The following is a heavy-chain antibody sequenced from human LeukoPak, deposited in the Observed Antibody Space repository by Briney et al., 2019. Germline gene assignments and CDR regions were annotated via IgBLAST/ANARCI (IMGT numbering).Heavy chain of an antibody. J-gene: IGHJ4*02. CDR2: ISAYNGNT. D-gene: IGHD4-17*01. V-gene: IGHV1-18*01. CDR3: ARVTQTDYDFDY. Sequence: ASVKVSCKASGYTSTSYGISWVRQAPGQGLEWMGWISAYNGNTDYAQKLQGRVTMTTDTSTSTAYMELRSLRSDDTAVYYCARVTQTDYDFDYWGQGTLVTVSS. CDR1: GYTSTSYG.